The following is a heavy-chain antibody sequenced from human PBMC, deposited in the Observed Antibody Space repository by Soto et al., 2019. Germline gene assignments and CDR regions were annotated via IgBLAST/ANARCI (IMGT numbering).Heavy chain of an antibody. V-gene: IGHV3-15*01. Sequence: EVHLVESGGGLVKPGGSLRLSFAASGLPFSKAWMSWVRQAPGKGLEWVGRIKNKRTTDYAAPVRDRFTISRDDSQNMVYLQMDSLKTEDTGVYYCTTDEADNGNDGDFDYWGQGTLVTVSS. J-gene: IGHJ4*02. CDR1: GLPFSKAW. D-gene: IGHD1-1*01. CDR3: TTDEADNGNDGDFDY. CDR2: IKNKRTT.